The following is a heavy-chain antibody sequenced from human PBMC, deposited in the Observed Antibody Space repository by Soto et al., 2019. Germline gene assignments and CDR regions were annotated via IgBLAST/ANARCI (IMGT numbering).Heavy chain of an antibody. CDR2: ISGRSGYT. D-gene: IGHD4-17*01. CDR1: GFTFSDYY. Sequence: QVQLVESGGGLVKPGGSLRLSCAASGFTFSDYYMTWIRQAPGKGLEWVSYISGRSGYTKYADSVKGRFTISRDNANNSLYLQMNSMRAEDTAVYYCARRGVTTVNMRIYNRFDPWGQGTLVTVSS. CDR3: ARRGVTTVNMRIYNRFDP. V-gene: IGHV3-11*06. J-gene: IGHJ5*02.